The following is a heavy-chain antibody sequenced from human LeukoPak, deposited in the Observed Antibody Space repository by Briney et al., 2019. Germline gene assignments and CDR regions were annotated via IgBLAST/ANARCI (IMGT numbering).Heavy chain of an antibody. J-gene: IGHJ6*03. V-gene: IGHV4-4*07. CDR2: IYTSGST. D-gene: IGHD5-12*01. CDR1: GGSISSYY. Sequence: SETLSLTCTVSGGSISSYYWSWIRQPAGKGLEWIGRIYTSGSTNYNPSPKSRVTMSVDTSKNQFPLKLSSVTAADTAVYYCARLSDIYYYMDVWGKGTTVTVSS. CDR3: ARLSDIYYYMDV.